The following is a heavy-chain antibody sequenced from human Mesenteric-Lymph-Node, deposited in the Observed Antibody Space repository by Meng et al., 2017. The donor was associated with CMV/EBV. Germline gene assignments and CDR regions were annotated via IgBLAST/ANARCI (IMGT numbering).Heavy chain of an antibody. CDR1: GYPFTNYG. Sequence: ASVKVSCKASGYPFTNYGVSWVRQAPGQGLEWVGWIGASNGHTYNAQNLQDRVTMTTDASTKTAYMDLRSLRSDDTAVYYCARDPYYDFWRSDSYFGMDVWGQGTTVTVSS. CDR2: IGASNGHT. CDR3: ARDPYYDFWRSDSYFGMDV. J-gene: IGHJ6*02. D-gene: IGHD3-3*01. V-gene: IGHV1-18*01.